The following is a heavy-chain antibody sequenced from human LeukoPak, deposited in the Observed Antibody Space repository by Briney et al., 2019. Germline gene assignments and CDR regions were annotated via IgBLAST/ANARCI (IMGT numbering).Heavy chain of an antibody. CDR3: ARDQGSGYYAVQTETIFDY. CDR1: GFTFSSYS. J-gene: IGHJ4*02. CDR2: ISSSSSYI. D-gene: IGHD3-22*01. V-gene: IGHV3-21*01. Sequence: PGGSLRLSCAASGFTFSSYSMNWVRQAPGKGLEWVSSISSSSSYIYYADSVKGRFTISRDNAKNSLYLQMNSLRAEDTAVYYCARDQGSGYYAVQTETIFDYWGQGTLVTVSS.